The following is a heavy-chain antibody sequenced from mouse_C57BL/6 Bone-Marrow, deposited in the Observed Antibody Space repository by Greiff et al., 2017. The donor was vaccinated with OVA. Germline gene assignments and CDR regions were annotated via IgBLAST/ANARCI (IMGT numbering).Heavy chain of an antibody. V-gene: IGHV1-39*01. CDR1: GYSFTDYN. CDR2: INPNYGTT. J-gene: IGHJ1*03. D-gene: IGHD1-1*01. CDR3: ARSHYSCYWYFDV. Sequence: EVQLQVSGPELVKPGASVKISCKASGYSFTDYNMNWVWQSNGKSLEWIGVINPNYGTTSYNQKFKGKATLTVDQSSSTAYMQLSSQTSEDSAVYDGARSHYSCYWYFDVWGTGTTVTVSA.